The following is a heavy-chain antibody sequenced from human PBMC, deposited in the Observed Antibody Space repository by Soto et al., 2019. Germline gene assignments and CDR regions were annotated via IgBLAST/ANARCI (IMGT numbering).Heavy chain of an antibody. D-gene: IGHD2-15*01. V-gene: IGHV4-39*01. Sequence: QLQLQESGPGLVKPSETLSLTCTVSGGSISSSSYYWGWIRQPPGKGLEWIGSIYYSGSTYYNPSLKSRVTISVDTSKNQFSLKLSSVTAADTAVYYCARPLAAPGYSNWFDPWGQGTLFTVSS. CDR2: IYYSGST. J-gene: IGHJ5*02. CDR1: GGSISSSSYY. CDR3: ARPLAAPGYSNWFDP.